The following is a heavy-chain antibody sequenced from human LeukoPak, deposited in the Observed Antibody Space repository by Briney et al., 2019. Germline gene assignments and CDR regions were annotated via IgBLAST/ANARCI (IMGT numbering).Heavy chain of an antibody. V-gene: IGHV3-48*03. D-gene: IGHD4-17*01. CDR2: ISSSGSTI. Sequence: GGSLRLSCAASGFNFSSYEMNWVRQAPGKGLEWVSYISSSGSTIYYADSVKGRFTISRDNAKNSLYLQMNSLRAEDTAVYYCARAVTRTVDYWGQGTLVTVSS. CDR3: ARAVTRTVDY. J-gene: IGHJ4*02. CDR1: GFNFSSYE.